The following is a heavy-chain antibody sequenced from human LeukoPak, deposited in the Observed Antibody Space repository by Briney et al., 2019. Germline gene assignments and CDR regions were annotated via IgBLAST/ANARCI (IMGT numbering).Heavy chain of an antibody. V-gene: IGHV3-21*01. CDR1: GFTFSSYS. CDR2: ISSSSSYI. D-gene: IGHD4-23*01. J-gene: IGHJ4*02. Sequence: PGGSLRLSCAASGFTFSSYSMNWVRQAPGKGLEWVSSISSSSSYIYYADSVKGRFTISRDNAKNSLYLQMNSLRAEDTAVYYCARAGVNAPGAEFDYWGQGTLVTVSS. CDR3: ARAGVNAPGAEFDY.